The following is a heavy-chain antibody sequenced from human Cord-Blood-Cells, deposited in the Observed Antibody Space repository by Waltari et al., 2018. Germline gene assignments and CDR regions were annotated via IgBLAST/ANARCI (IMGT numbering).Heavy chain of an antibody. CDR2: ISSSSSYI. CDR1: GFTFSSYS. V-gene: IGHV3-21*01. D-gene: IGHD7-27*01. J-gene: IGHJ4*02. Sequence: EVQLVESGGGLVKPGGSLRLSCAASGFTFSSYSMNWVAQAPGKGLEWVSIISSSSSYIYYADSVKGRFTISRDNAKNSLYLQMNSLRAEDTAVYYCARVNWGSGNYFDYWGQGTLVTVSS. CDR3: ARVNWGSGNYFDY.